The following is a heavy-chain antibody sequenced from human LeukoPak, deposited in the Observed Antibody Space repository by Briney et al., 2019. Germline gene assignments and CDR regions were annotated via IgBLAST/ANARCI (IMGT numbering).Heavy chain of an antibody. CDR3: ARGPYNPIVVVTHLSAPTAGYFQH. V-gene: IGHV4-34*01. D-gene: IGHD3-22*01. CDR2: INHSGST. J-gene: IGHJ1*01. CDR1: GGSFSGYY. Sequence: SETLSLTCAVYGGSFSGYYWSWIRQPPGKGLEWIGEINHSGSTNYNPSLKSRVTISVDTSKNQFSLKLSSVTAADTAVYYCARGPYNPIVVVTHLSAPTAGYFQHWGHGPLVTVSS.